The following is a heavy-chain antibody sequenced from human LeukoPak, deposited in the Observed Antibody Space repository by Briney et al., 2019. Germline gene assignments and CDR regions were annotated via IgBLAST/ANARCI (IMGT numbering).Heavy chain of an antibody. CDR3: ARGAHSSSWYNWFDP. D-gene: IGHD6-13*01. J-gene: IGHJ5*02. CDR1: GFTFDDYA. CDR2: ISYDGKNI. Sequence: GGSLRLSCVASGFTFDDYAMSWVGQAPGKGVEWVAVISYDGKNILYADSVKGRFTISRDNSKNSVDLQMSSLRAEDTAVYYCARGAHSSSWYNWFDPWGQGTLVTVSS. V-gene: IGHV3-30*04.